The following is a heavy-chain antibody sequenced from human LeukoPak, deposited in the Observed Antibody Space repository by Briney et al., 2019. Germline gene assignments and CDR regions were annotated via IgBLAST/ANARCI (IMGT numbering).Heavy chain of an antibody. CDR1: GGSISGSSYY. J-gene: IGHJ4*02. D-gene: IGHD3-22*01. Sequence: SETLSLTCTVSGGSISGSSYYSGWIRQPPGKGLEWIGHIYYSGSTNYNPSLKSRVTISVDTSKNQFSLKLSSVTAADTAVYYCARAIVVASLYDYWGQGTLVTVSS. V-gene: IGHV4-61*05. CDR3: ARAIVVASLYDY. CDR2: IYYSGST.